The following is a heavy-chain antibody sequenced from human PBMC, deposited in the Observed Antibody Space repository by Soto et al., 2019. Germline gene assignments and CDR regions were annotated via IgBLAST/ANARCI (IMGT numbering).Heavy chain of an antibody. CDR1: GYTFTSYA. D-gene: IGHD2-15*01. CDR2: INAGNGNT. V-gene: IGHV1-3*01. CDR3: ARGDIVVVVAARSNWFDP. J-gene: IGHJ5*02. Sequence: GASVKVSCKASGYTFTSYAMHWVRQAPGQRLEWMGWINAGNGNTKYSQKFQGRVTITRDTSASTAYMELSSLRSEDTAVYYCARGDIVVVVAARSNWFDPWGQGTLLTVSS.